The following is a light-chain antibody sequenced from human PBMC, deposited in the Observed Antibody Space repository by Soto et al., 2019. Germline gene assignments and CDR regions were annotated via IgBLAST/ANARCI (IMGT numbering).Light chain of an antibody. J-gene: IGLJ1*01. Sequence: LTKPASVSGSPGQSITISCAGTSSDVGGYNYVSWYQQHPGKAPKLMIYEVSNRPSGVSNRFSGSKSGNTASLTISGLQAEDEADYYCSSYTSSSTLYVFGTGTKVTAL. CDR1: SSDVGGYNY. CDR2: EVS. CDR3: SSYTSSSTLYV. V-gene: IGLV2-14*01.